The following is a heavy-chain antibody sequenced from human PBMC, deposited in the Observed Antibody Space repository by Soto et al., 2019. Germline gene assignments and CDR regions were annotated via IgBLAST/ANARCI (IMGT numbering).Heavy chain of an antibody. CDR2: INPSGSST. V-gene: IGHV1-46*03. CDR3: AGDRGLAAAAH. D-gene: IGHD6-13*01. J-gene: IGHJ1*01. CDR1: GYTFTNYF. Sequence: QVQLVQSGAEVKKPGASLKVSCKASGYTFTNYFMHWVRQAPGQGLEWMGLINPSGSSTTYAQRFQGXXTXTXXTSTNTVYMELSSLRSEDTAVYYCAGDRGLAAAAHWGQGTLVTVSS.